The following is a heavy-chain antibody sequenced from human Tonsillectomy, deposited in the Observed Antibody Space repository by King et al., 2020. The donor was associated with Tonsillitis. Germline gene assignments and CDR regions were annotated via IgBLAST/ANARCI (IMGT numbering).Heavy chain of an antibody. CDR1: GGAFSSYA. CDR2: IIPIFDTA. CDR3: ARDWSTYCGGDCYIGGFDP. J-gene: IGHJ5*02. Sequence: VQLVQSGAEVKKPGSSVKVSCKASGGAFSSYAFSWVRQAPGQGLEWMGGIIPIFDTANFAPQFHGRVTLTADKSTSTAYMELSILRSEDTAVYYCARDWSTYCGGDCYIGGFDPWGQGTLVTVSS. D-gene: IGHD2-21*02. V-gene: IGHV1-69*06.